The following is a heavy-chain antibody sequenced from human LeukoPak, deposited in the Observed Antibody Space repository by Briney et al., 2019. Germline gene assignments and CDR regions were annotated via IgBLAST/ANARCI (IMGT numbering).Heavy chain of an antibody. Sequence: SETLSLTCTVSGESINPYYWNWVRQPAGKGLEWIGHIYKSGSTNYNPSLKSRVTMSLDTSKNQFSLKLRSVTAADTAVYFCARSFLDYMDVWGKGTTVTVSS. CDR1: GESINPYY. V-gene: IGHV4-4*07. D-gene: IGHD2/OR15-2a*01. CDR2: IYKSGST. J-gene: IGHJ6*03. CDR3: ARSFLDYMDV.